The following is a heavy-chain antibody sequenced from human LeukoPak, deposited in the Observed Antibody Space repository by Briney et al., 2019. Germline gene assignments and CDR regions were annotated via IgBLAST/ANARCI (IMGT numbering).Heavy chain of an antibody. CDR1: GYTFTGYY. V-gene: IGHV1-2*02. CDR2: INPNSGGT. CDR3: ARPPAPYYYYYMDV. J-gene: IGHJ6*03. Sequence: GASVKVSCKASGYTFTGYYMHWVRQAPGQGLEWMGWINPNSGGTSYAQKFQGRVTMTRDMSTSTVYMELSSLRSEDTAVYYCARPPAPYYYYYMDVWGKGTTVTVSS.